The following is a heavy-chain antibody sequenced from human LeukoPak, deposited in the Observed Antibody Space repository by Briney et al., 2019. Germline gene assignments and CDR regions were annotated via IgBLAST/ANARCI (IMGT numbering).Heavy chain of an antibody. Sequence: SETLSLTCAVYGGSFSGYYWSWIRQPPGKGLEWIGEINRSGSTNYNPSLKSRVTISVDTSKNQFSLNLRSVTAADTAVYYCARVRGSGSHLDYWGPGTLVTVSS. D-gene: IGHD3-10*01. J-gene: IGHJ4*02. V-gene: IGHV4-34*01. CDR2: INRSGST. CDR3: ARVRGSGSHLDY. CDR1: GGSFSGYY.